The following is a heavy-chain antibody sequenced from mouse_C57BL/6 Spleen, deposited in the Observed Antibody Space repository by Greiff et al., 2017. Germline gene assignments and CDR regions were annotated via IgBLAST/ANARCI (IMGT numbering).Heavy chain of an antibody. V-gene: IGHV5-4*01. Sequence: EVKLVESGGGLVKPGGSLKLSCAASGFTFSSYAMSWVRQTPEKRLEWVATISDGGSYTYYPDNVKGRFTISRDNAKNNLYLQMSHLKSEDTAMYYCARDGATGTGAMDYGGQGTSVTVSS. D-gene: IGHD4-1*02. CDR3: ARDGATGTGAMDY. CDR1: GFTFSSYA. CDR2: ISDGGSYT. J-gene: IGHJ4*01.